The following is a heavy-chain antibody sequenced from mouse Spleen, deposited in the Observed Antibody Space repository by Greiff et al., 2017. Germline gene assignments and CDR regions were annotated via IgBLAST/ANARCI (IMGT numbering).Heavy chain of an antibody. CDR3: ATGDGYFYAMDY. CDR1: GYTFTSYT. D-gene: IGHD2-3*01. J-gene: IGHJ4*01. Sequence: VQLQQSGAELARPGASVKMSCKASGYTFTSYTMHWVKQRPGQGLEWIGYINPSSGYTKYNQKFKDKATLTADKSSSTAYMQLSSLTSEDSAVYYCATGDGYFYAMDYWGQGTSVTVSS. CDR2: INPSSGYT. V-gene: IGHV1-4*01.